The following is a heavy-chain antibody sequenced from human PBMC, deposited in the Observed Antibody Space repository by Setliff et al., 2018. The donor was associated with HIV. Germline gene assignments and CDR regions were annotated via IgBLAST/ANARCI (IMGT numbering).Heavy chain of an antibody. CDR2: ISYDGSNK. V-gene: IGHV3-30*04. J-gene: IGHJ4*02. D-gene: IGHD3-22*01. CDR1: RFTFSSYA. CDR3: ARGSPLSDISGYYDY. Sequence: GGSLRLSCAASRFTFSSYAMHWVRQAPGKGLEWVAVISYDGSNKYYADSVKGRFTISRDNSKNTLYLQMNSLRAEDTAVYYCARGSPLSDISGYYDYWGQGTLVTVSS.